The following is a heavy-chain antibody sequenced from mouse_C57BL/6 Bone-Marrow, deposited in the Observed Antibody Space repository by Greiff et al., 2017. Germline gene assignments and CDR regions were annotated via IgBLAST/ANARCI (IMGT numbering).Heavy chain of an antibody. CDR2: INPSTGGT. J-gene: IGHJ4*01. Sequence: VQLQQSGPELVKPGASVKISCKASGYSFTGYYMNWVKQSPEKSLEWIGEINPSTGGTTYNQKFKAKATLPVDKSSSTAYMQLKSLTSEDSAVYDCARGDYDYDRGKAMDYWGQGTSVTVSS. V-gene: IGHV1-42*01. D-gene: IGHD2-4*01. CDR1: GYSFTGYY. CDR3: ARGDYDYDRGKAMDY.